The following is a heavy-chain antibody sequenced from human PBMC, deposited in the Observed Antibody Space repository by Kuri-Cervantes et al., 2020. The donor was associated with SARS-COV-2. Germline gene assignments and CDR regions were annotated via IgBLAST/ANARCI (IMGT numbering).Heavy chain of an antibody. Sequence: GEALKISCAASGFTFSSYAMSWVRQAPGKGLEWVSAISGSGGSTYYADSVKGRFTISRDNSKNTLYLQMNSLRAEDTAVYHCAKDGEIIAVAGPPDYWGQGTLVTVSS. CDR3: AKDGEIIAVAGPPDY. CDR1: GFTFSSYA. V-gene: IGHV3-23*01. CDR2: ISGSGGST. D-gene: IGHD6-19*01. J-gene: IGHJ4*02.